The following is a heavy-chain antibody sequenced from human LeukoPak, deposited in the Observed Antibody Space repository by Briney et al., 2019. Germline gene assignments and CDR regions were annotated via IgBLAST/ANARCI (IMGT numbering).Heavy chain of an antibody. J-gene: IGHJ4*02. D-gene: IGHD3-10*01. CDR3: ARSRPYGSGSYYNVEEFDY. CDR1: GYSFTSYW. V-gene: IGHV5-51*01. CDR2: IYPGDSDT. Sequence: GESLKISCKGSGYSFTSYWIGWVRQMPGKGLEWMGIIYPGDSDTRYSPSFQGQVTISADKSISTAYLQWSSLKASDTAMYYCARSRPYGSGSYYNVEEFDYWGQGTLVTVSS.